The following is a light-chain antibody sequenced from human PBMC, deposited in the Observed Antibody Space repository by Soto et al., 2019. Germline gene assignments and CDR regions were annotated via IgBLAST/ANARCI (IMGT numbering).Light chain of an antibody. Sequence: EIVMTQSPATLSVSPGERATLSCRASQSVGSNLAWYQQKPGQAPRLLLYGASTRATGIPARFSGSGSGTAFTLTISSLQFEDFAVYYCQQYNDWPPCTFGQGTKLEIK. V-gene: IGKV3-15*01. CDR3: QQYNDWPPCT. J-gene: IGKJ2*02. CDR1: QSVGSN. CDR2: GAS.